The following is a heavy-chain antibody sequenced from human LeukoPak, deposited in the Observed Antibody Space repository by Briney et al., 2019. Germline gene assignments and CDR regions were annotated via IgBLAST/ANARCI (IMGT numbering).Heavy chain of an antibody. J-gene: IGHJ4*02. CDR2: INPNSGGT. CDR3: ARDERYDSSGYPFDY. Sequence: ASVKVSCKASGYTFTSYAMHWVRQAPGQRLEWMGWINPNSGGTNYAQKFQGRVTMTRDTSINTAYMELSRLRSDDTAVYYCARDERYDSSGYPFDYWGQGTLVTVSS. CDR1: GYTFTSYA. V-gene: IGHV1-2*02. D-gene: IGHD3-22*01.